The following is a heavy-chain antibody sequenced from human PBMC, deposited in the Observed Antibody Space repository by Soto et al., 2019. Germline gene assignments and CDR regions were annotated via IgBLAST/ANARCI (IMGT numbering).Heavy chain of an antibody. J-gene: IGHJ3*02. Sequence: PGESLKISCKGSGYSFTSYWIGWVRQMPGKGLEWTGIIYPGDSDTRYSPSFQGQVTISADKSISTAYLQWSSLKASDTAMYYCLRPRGRLVVPAGSAFDIWGQGTLVTVS. CDR3: LRPRGRLVVPAGSAFDI. CDR1: GYSFTSYW. CDR2: IYPGDSDT. V-gene: IGHV5-51*01. D-gene: IGHD2-2*01.